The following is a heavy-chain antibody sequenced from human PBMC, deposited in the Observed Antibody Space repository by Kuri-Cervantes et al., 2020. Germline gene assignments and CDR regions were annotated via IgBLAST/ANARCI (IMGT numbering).Heavy chain of an antibody. V-gene: IGHV1-69*06. CDR1: GGTSSSYA. CDR2: IIPIFGTA. Sequence: SVKVSCKASGGTSSSYAISWVRQAPGQGLEWMGGIIPIFGTANYAQKFQGRVTITADKSTSTAYMEVRSLRSDDTAVYYCAREYREAPDYYYMDVWGKGTTVTVSS. J-gene: IGHJ6*03. CDR3: AREYREAPDYYYMDV. D-gene: IGHD1-26*01.